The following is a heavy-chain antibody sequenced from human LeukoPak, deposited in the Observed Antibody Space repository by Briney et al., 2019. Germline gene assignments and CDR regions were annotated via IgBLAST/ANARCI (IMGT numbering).Heavy chain of an antibody. V-gene: IGHV3-33*01. CDR1: GFTFSSYG. D-gene: IGHD3-10*01. CDR2: IWYDGSNK. CDR3: AREAFGPRYYGSLDY. Sequence: PGGSLRLSCAASGFTFSSYGMHWVRQAPGKGLEWVAVIWYDGSNKYYADSVKGRFTISRDNSKNTLYLKMNSLSAEDRAVYYCAREAFGPRYYGSLDYWGQGTLVIVSS. J-gene: IGHJ4*02.